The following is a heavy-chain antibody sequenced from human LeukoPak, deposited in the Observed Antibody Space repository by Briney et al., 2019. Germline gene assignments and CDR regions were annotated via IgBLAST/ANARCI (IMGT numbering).Heavy chain of an antibody. CDR2: IYYSGST. J-gene: IGHJ5*02. Sequence: PSETLSLTCTVSGGSISSYYWSWIRQPPGKGLEWIGYIYYSGSTNYNPSLKSRVTISVDTSKNQFSLKLSSVTAADTAVYYCARGGRTMVRGVMEAENWFDPWGRGTLVTVSS. V-gene: IGHV4-59*01. CDR3: ARGGRTMVRGVMEAENWFDP. CDR1: GGSISSYY. D-gene: IGHD3-10*01.